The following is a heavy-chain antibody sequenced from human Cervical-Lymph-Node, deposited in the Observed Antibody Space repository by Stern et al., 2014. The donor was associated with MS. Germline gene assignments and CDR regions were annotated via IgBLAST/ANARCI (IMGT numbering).Heavy chain of an antibody. CDR1: GFSFSNYD. V-gene: IGHV3-33*01. J-gene: IGHJ3*02. CDR3: ARDPYYYDITEENAFDI. Sequence: VQLVQSGGGVVQPGMSLRLSCAASGFSFSNYDMHWVRQAPGKGLEWVADIRYDGSNKYYADSVKGRFTISRDNSKNTLFLQMNSLRAEDTAVYYCARDPYYYDITEENAFDIWGQGTMVTVSS. CDR2: IRYDGSNK. D-gene: IGHD3-22*01.